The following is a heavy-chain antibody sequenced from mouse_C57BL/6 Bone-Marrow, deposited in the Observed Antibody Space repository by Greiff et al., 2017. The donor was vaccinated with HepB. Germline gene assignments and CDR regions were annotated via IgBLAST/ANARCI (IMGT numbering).Heavy chain of an antibody. CDR2: IHPNSGST. J-gene: IGHJ4*01. V-gene: IGHV1-64*01. D-gene: IGHD2-3*01. CDR3: ARGRGFYADAMDY. CDR1: GYTLTSYW. Sequence: QVQLQQPGAELVKPGASVKLSCKASGYTLTSYWMHWVKQRPGQGLEWMGMIHPNSGSTNYNEKFKRKATLTVDQASSTAYMQLSSLTSEDSAVYYCARGRGFYADAMDYWGQGTSVTVSS.